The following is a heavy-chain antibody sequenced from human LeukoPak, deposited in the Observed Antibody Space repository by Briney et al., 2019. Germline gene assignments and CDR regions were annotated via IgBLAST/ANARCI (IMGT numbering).Heavy chain of an antibody. D-gene: IGHD6-19*01. CDR2: ISSSGSTI. CDR3: ARDSGSGWYDY. CDR1: GFTVSGNY. Sequence: GGSLRLSCAASGFTVSGNYMNWVRQAPGKGLEWVSYISSSGSTIYYADSVKGRFTISRDNAKNSLYLQMNSLRAEDTAVYYCARDSGSGWYDYWGQGTLVTVSS. V-gene: IGHV3-11*04. J-gene: IGHJ4*02.